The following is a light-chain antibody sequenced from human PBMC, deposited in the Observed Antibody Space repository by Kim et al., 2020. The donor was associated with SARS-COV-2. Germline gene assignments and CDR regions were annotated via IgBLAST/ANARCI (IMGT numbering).Light chain of an antibody. CDR1: SSNVSAYNK. CDR2: DVN. CDR3: CSYATSRSYV. Sequence: GQTETRTGTGTSSNVSAYNKVARYELHPGKTPELMVFDVNERPSGISNRFSGSKSGTTASLTITGLQAEDEADYYCCSYATSRSYVFGTGTKVTVL. V-gene: IGLV2-14*04. J-gene: IGLJ1*01.